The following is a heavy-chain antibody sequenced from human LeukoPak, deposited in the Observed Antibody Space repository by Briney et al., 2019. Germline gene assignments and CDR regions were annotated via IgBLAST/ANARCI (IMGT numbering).Heavy chain of an antibody. CDR1: GGSISSYY. D-gene: IGHD6-13*01. CDR3: ARVGGSSWRYFDY. Sequence: TSETLSLTCTVSGGSISSYYWSWIRQPPGKGLEWIGYIYYSGSTNYNPSLKSRVTISVDTSKNQFSLKLSSVTAADTAVYYCARVGGSSWRYFDYWGQGTLVTVSS. J-gene: IGHJ4*02. V-gene: IGHV4-59*01. CDR2: IYYSGST.